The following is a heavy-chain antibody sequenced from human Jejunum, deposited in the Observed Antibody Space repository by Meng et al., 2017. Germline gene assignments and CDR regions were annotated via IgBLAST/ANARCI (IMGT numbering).Heavy chain of an antibody. CDR1: GGSVSRAGYQ. CDR3: ARDHMGSLDY. V-gene: IGHV4-61*08. CDR2: AST. J-gene: IGHJ4*02. D-gene: IGHD1-26*01. Sequence: HVQLAESGPGLVRPSETLSLICTVSGGSVSRAGYQWGWIRQPSGKGLEWIGYASTNYNPSLKSRVTISLDTSRNQFSLSLSSVTAADTAVYYCARDHMGSLDYWGQGILVTVSS.